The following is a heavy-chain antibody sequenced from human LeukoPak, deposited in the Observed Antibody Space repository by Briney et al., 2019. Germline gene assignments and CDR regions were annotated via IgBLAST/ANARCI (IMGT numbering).Heavy chain of an antibody. Sequence: GASVKVSCKASDYTFTGYYMHWVRQAPGRGLEWMGWMNPYSTNTGYARKFQGRLSMTRDTSITTAYMELSSLTSEDTAVYYCARATRGDLLSEFWGQGSPITVSS. D-gene: IGHD2-2*01. CDR2: MNPYSTNT. V-gene: IGHV1-8*02. J-gene: IGHJ4*02. CDR3: ARATRGDLLSEF. CDR1: DYTFTGYY.